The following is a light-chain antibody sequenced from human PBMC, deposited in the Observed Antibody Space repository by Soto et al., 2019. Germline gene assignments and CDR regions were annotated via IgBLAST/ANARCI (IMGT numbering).Light chain of an antibody. CDR1: SSDIGGYNY. Sequence: QSVLTQPASVSGSPGQSITISCTGSSSDIGGYNYVSWYQQHPGKAPKLLIYDVSYRPSGISDRFSGSKSGNTASLTISGFQPEDEADYYCSSYGASSTLFGGGTKVTAL. V-gene: IGLV2-14*03. CDR2: DVS. CDR3: SSYGASSTL. J-gene: IGLJ2*01.